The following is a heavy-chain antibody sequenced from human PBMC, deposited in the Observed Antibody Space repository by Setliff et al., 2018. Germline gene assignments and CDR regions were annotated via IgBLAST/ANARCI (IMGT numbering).Heavy chain of an antibody. V-gene: IGHV4-34*01. CDR3: ARGRRGVNRGDDAFDL. Sequence: SETLSLTCAVYGGSFSGYYWSWIRQPPGKGLEWIGEINHSGSTNYNPSLKSRVTISVDTSKNQFSLKLSSVTAADTAVYYCARGRRGVNRGDDAFDLWGQGTMVTVS. D-gene: IGHD2-21*01. CDR1: GGSFSGYY. J-gene: IGHJ3*01. CDR2: INHSGST.